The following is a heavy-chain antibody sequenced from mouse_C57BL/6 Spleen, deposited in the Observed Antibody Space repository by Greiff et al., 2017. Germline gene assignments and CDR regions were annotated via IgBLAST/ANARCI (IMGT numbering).Heavy chain of an antibody. V-gene: IGHV5-2*01. J-gene: IGHJ3*01. CDR3: RREGAKVLAY. CDR1: EYAFPCYG. CDR2: INSDGGST. Sequence: EVMLVESGAGLVQPGASVKLSCEASEYAFPCYGMSWVRKTPGKRLELVAAINSDGGSTYYPDTMERRFIISRDKTKKTLYLQISSLTSEDSALYYCRREGAKVLAYWGQGTLVTVSA.